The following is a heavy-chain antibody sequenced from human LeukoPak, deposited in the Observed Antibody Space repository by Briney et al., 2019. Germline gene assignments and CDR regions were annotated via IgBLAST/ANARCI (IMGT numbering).Heavy chain of an antibody. CDR3: ARGTRTALITMIVENAFDI. CDR1: GGSMSSYY. Sequence: SDTLSLTCTVSGGSMSSYYRSWIRQPPGKGLEWIGYIYYSGSTNYNPSLKSRVTISVDTSKNQFSLKLSSVTAADTAVYYCARGTRTALITMIVENAFDIWGQGTVVTVSS. D-gene: IGHD3-22*01. CDR2: IYYSGST. J-gene: IGHJ3*02. V-gene: IGHV4-59*01.